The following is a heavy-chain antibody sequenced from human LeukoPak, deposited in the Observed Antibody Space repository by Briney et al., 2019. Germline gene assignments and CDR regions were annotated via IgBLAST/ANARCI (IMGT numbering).Heavy chain of an antibody. V-gene: IGHV4-59*08. CDR2: IYDSGST. J-gene: IGHJ3*02. CDR1: GGSISSYY. Sequence: SETLSLTCTVSGGSISSYYWSWIRQPPGKGLKWIGYIYDSGSTNYNPSLKSRVTISVDTSKKQFSLKLTSVTAADTAVYFCARIRPATDAFDIWGQGTMVTVSS. CDR3: ARIRPATDAFDI.